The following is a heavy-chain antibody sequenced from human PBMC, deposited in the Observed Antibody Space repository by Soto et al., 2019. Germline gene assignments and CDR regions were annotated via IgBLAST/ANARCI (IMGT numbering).Heavy chain of an antibody. CDR3: ARHGVVTAPRGFFELDY. CDR2: VYYSGST. D-gene: IGHD2-21*02. J-gene: IGHJ4*02. Sequence: HVQLQESGPGLVKPSEALSLTCTVSGGSISSHSWSWIRQPPGEGLEWIGHVYYSGSTNYNPSLKTRVTISVDTFKNQFSLRLTSVTAADTAVYYCARHGVVTAPRGFFELDYWGQGIMVTVSS. V-gene: IGHV4-59*08. CDR1: GGSISSHS.